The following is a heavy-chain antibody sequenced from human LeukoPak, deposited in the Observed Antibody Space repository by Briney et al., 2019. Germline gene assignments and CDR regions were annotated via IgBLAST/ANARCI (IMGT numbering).Heavy chain of an antibody. J-gene: IGHJ4*02. D-gene: IGHD5-18*01. Sequence: SETLSLTCTVSGDSFSPGSYYWGWIRQPPGKGLEWIGSIYYTGNTYYNPSLKSRVTISVDTSKKQWSLRLNSVTAADTAVYYCARHAPPDTAMLDWGQGTLVTVSS. CDR1: GDSFSPGSYY. CDR2: IYYTGNT. V-gene: IGHV4-39*01. CDR3: ARHAPPDTAMLD.